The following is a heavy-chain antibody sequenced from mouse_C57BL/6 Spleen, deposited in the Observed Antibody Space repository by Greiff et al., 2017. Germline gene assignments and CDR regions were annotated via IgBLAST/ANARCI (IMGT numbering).Heavy chain of an antibody. V-gene: IGHV1-64*01. J-gene: IGHJ2*01. CDR3: AREDGNYDYDGFDY. D-gene: IGHD2-4*01. CDR1: GYTFTSYW. CDR2: IHPNSGST. Sequence: QVQLQQSGAELVKPGASVKLSCKASGYTFTSYWMHWVKQRPGQGLEWIGMIHPNSGSTNYNEKFKSKATLTVDKSSSTAYMQLSSLTSEDSAVYDCAREDGNYDYDGFDYWGQGTTLTVSS.